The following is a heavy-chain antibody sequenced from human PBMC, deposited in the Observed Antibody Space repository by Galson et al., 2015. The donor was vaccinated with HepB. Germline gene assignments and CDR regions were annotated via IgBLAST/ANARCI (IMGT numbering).Heavy chain of an antibody. CDR1: GFPFSSYW. CDR2: INSDGSST. Sequence: SLRLSCAASGFPFSSYWMHWVRQVPGKGLVWVARINSDGSSTAYADSVKGRFTISRDNVKNTVHLQMNSLRADDTAVYYCARSRVERTVAGTFDYWGQGTLVTVSS. D-gene: IGHD6-19*01. J-gene: IGHJ4*02. CDR3: ARSRVERTVAGTFDY. V-gene: IGHV3-74*01.